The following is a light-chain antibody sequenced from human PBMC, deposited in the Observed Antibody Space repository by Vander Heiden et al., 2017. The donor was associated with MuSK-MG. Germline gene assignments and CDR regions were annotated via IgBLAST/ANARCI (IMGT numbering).Light chain of an antibody. J-gene: IGLJ2*01. CDR2: EVS. CDR1: ISDVGNYNF. Sequence: QSARTQPASVSGSPGQSITISCTGTISDVGNYNFVSWYQHHPGKAPKLMIYEVSKRPSGVANRFSGSKSGNTASLTISGLQAEDEADYYCCSHAGSTTLVFGGGTKLTVL. CDR3: CSHAGSTTLV. V-gene: IGLV2-23*02.